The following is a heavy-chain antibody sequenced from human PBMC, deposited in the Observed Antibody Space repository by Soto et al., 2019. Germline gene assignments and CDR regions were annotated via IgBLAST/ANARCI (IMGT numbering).Heavy chain of an antibody. CDR2: ISGDGVST. J-gene: IGHJ4*02. CDR3: VKLTVSGTTVEY. V-gene: IGHV3-64D*08. D-gene: IGHD1-7*01. Sequence: PGGSLRLSCSASGLTFSNYAMHWIRQAPGRGLEYVSAISGDGVSTYYADSVKGRFTISRDSSKNSLFLQMSSLRPEDTAVYYCVKLTVSGTTVEYWGQGTLVTVSS. CDR1: GLTFSNYA.